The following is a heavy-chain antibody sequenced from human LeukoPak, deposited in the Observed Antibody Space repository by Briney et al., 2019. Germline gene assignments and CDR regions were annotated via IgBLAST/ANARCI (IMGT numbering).Heavy chain of an antibody. CDR1: GFTFDDYA. CDR3: PKDEDGYNSGVFDY. CDR2: ISWNSGSI. V-gene: IGHV3-9*03. J-gene: IGHJ4*02. D-gene: IGHD5-24*01. Sequence: GGSLRLSCAASGFTFDDYAMHWVRQAPGKGLEWVSGISWNSGSIGYADSVKGRFTISRGNAKNSLYLQMNSLRAEDVALYYCPKDEDGYNSGVFDYWGQGTLVTVSS.